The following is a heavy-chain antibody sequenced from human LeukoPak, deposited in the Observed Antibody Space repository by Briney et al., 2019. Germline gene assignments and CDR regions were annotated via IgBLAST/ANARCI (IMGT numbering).Heavy chain of an antibody. Sequence: PGGSLRLSRAASGFTFSSYGMHWVRQAPGKGLEWVAVIWYDGSNKYYADSVKGRFTISRDNSKSTLYLQMNSLRAEDTAVYYCAREPGIAVAGPGYWGQGTLVTVSS. V-gene: IGHV3-33*01. CDR3: AREPGIAVAGPGY. CDR1: GFTFSSYG. D-gene: IGHD6-19*01. J-gene: IGHJ4*02. CDR2: IWYDGSNK.